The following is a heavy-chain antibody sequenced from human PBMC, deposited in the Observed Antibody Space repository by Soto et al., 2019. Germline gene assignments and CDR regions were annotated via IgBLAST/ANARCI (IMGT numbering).Heavy chain of an antibody. CDR1: GYTFTSYY. V-gene: IGHV1-46*01. J-gene: IGHJ5*02. D-gene: IGHD6-6*01. CDR2: ITTIGGST. CDR3: ARDRRRAARPLQFPGWVGP. Sequence: QVQLVQSGAEVKKPGASVKVSCKASGYTFTSYYMHWVRQAPGQGLEWMGIITTIGGSTSYAQKFQGRVTTPRDTSTSTVYVELSSLSSEDTGVFCCARDRRRAARPLQFPGWVGPLGRGTPVTAS.